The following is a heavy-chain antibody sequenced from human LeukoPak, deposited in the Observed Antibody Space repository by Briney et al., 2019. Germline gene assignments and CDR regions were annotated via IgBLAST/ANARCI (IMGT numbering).Heavy chain of an antibody. V-gene: IGHV3-53*01. J-gene: IGHJ4*02. Sequence: PGGSLRLSCEASGFTVSSNYMSWVRQAPGEGLEWVSVIYSGGSTYYADSVKGRFTISRDNSKNTLYLQMNSLRAEDTAVYYCARGPDYYLFGENRFDYWGQGTLVTVS. D-gene: IGHD3-10*01. CDR3: ARGPDYYLFGENRFDY. CDR2: IYSGGST. CDR1: GFTVSSNY.